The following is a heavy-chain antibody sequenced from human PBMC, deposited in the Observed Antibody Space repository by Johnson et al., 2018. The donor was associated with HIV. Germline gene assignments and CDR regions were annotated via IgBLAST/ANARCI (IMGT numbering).Heavy chain of an antibody. J-gene: IGHJ3*02. CDR2: TTPSGGGT. CDR3: TKGFRAAAGTGDAFDI. D-gene: IGHD6-13*01. V-gene: IGHV3-23*04. Sequence: VQLVESGGGLVQPGGSLRLSCAASGFTFSSYAMSWVRQAPGKGLEWVSATTPSGGGTYYAASVQGRFTISRDNSKDTLYLQMNSLRAEDTAVYYCTKGFRAAAGTGDAFDIWGQGTMVTVSS. CDR1: GFTFSSYA.